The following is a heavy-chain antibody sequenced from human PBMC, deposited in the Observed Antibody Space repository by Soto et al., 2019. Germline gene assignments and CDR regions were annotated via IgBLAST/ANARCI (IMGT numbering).Heavy chain of an antibody. CDR2: ISYSGST. D-gene: IGHD5-18*01. Sequence: PSETLSLTCTVSGGSVSSGSYYWNWVRQPPGKRLEWIGYISYSGSTNYNPSLKSRVTISVDTSKSQFSLNLTSVTAADTAVYYCARESYRGYSYGSFDFWGQGSLVTVS. CDR1: GGSVSSGSYY. CDR3: ARESYRGYSYGSFDF. V-gene: IGHV4-61*01. J-gene: IGHJ4*02.